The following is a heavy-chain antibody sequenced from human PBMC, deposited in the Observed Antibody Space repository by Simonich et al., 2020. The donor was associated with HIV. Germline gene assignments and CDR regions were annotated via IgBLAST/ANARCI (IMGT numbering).Heavy chain of an antibody. CDR2: INHSGRT. Sequence: QVQLQQWGAGLLKPSETLSLTCAVYGGSFSGYYWSWIRQPPGKGVGWIGEINHSGRTNYNPSLKSRVTISVDTSKNQFSLKLSSVTAADTAVYYCARGFYQRLYYFDYWGQGTLVTVSS. D-gene: IGHD2-2*01. CDR1: GGSFSGYY. CDR3: ARGFYQRLYYFDY. V-gene: IGHV4-34*01. J-gene: IGHJ4*02.